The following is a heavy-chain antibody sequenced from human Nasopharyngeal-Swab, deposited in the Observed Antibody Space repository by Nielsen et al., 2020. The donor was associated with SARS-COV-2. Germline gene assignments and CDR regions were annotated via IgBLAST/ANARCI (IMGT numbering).Heavy chain of an antibody. CDR1: GYTLTELS. D-gene: IGHD2-2*01. CDR2: FDPEDGET. V-gene: IGHV1-24*01. CDR3: RVVPAAMWYYYYGMDV. Sequence: ASVKVSCKVSGYTLTELSMHWVRQAPGKGIEWMGGFDPEDGETIYAQKFKGRVTMTEDTSTDTAYMELSSLRSEDTAVYYCRVVPAAMWYYYYGMDVWGQGTTVTVSS. J-gene: IGHJ6*02.